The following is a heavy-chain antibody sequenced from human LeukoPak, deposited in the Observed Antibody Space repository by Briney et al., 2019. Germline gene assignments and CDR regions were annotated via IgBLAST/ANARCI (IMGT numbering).Heavy chain of an antibody. J-gene: IGHJ4*02. CDR3: ARDFGDYYQTLDY. CDR1: GFTFSSYG. D-gene: IGHD2-21*02. CDR2: ISYDGSNK. V-gene: IGHV3-30*03. Sequence: QPGGSLRLSCAASGFTFSSYGMHWVRQAPGKGLEWVAVISYDGSNKYYADSVKGRFTISRDNSKNTLYLQMNSLRAEDTAVYYCARDFGDYYQTLDYWGQGTLVTVSS.